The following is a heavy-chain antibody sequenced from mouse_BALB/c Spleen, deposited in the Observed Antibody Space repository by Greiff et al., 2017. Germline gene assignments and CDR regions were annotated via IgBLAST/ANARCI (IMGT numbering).Heavy chain of an antibody. CDR3: ARNYYGSSSLAY. CDR1: GYTFTSYW. Sequence: QVQLQQSGPELVKTGASVKLSCKASGYTFTSYWMHWVKQRPGQGLEWIGEIDPSDSYTNYNQKFKGKATLTVDKSSSTAYMQLSSLTSEDSAVYYCARNYYGSSSLAYWGQGTLVTVSA. J-gene: IGHJ3*01. D-gene: IGHD1-1*01. CDR2: IDPSDSYT. V-gene: IGHV1-69*02.